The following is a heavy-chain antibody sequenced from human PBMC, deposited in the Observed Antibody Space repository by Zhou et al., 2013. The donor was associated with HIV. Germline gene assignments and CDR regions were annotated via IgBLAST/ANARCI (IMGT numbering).Heavy chain of an antibody. CDR3: ATIVRPRGSGWYGVRDPFDI. J-gene: IGHJ3*02. V-gene: IGHV1-69*05. D-gene: IGHD6-19*01. Sequence: QVQLVQSGAEVKKPGSSMKVSCKASGDTFSNYNINWVRHVPGQGLEWMGHIIPIFGTAKYAQKFQGRVTLTTDESTSTAYMELSSLRSEDTAMYYCATIVRPRGSGWYGVRDPFDIWGQGTMVTVSS. CDR1: GDTFSNYN. CDR2: IIPIFGTA.